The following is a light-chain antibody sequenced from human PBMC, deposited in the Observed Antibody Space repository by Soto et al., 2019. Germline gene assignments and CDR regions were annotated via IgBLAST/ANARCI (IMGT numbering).Light chain of an antibody. Sequence: EIVLTQSPGTLSVSPGERVTLFCRASQSVSRNLAWHQQKPGQAPRLLIYGASTRATGIPARFSGSGSGTEFTLTISSLQSEDFAVYYCQQYNNWRSFGQGTKV. CDR3: QQYNNWRS. CDR2: GAS. V-gene: IGKV3-15*01. CDR1: QSVSRN. J-gene: IGKJ1*01.